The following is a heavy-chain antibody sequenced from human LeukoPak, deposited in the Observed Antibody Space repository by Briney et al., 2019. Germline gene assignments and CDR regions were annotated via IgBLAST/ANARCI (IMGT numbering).Heavy chain of an antibody. V-gene: IGHV3-23*01. J-gene: IGHJ4*02. Sequence: GGSLRLSCAASGFTFSSYAMSWVRQAPGKGLEWVSAISGSGGSTYYADSVKGRFTISRDNSKNTLYLQMNSLRAEDTAVYYCARHPKYSSSWYYFDYWGQGTLVTVSS. CDR1: GFTFSSYA. D-gene: IGHD6-13*01. CDR3: ARHPKYSSSWYYFDY. CDR2: ISGSGGST.